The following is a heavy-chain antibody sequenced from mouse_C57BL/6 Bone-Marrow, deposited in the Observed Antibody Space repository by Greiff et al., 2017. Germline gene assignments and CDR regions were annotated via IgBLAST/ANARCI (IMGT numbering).Heavy chain of an antibody. J-gene: IGHJ2*01. Sequence: VQLQQSGAELVKPGASVKISCKASGYAFSSYWMNWVKQRPGKGLEWIGQIYPGDGDTNYNGKFKGKATLTADKSSSTAYMQLSSLTSEDSAVYFCAGTTGGSTNFDYGGQGTTLTVSS. D-gene: IGHD1-1*01. V-gene: IGHV1-80*01. CDR3: AGTTGGSTNFDY. CDR1: GYAFSSYW. CDR2: IYPGDGDT.